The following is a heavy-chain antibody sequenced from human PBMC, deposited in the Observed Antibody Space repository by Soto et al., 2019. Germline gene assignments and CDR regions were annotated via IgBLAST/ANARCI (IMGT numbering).Heavy chain of an antibody. J-gene: IGHJ5*01. Sequence: QVQLQESGPGLVKPSQTLSLTCTVSGGSISSGGYYWIWIRQHPGKGLEWIGYIYYNGNTYYNPSLESRVTISHDTSKNQFSLRLTSVTAADTAVDYCARGQSAAGLGNIWFDSWGQGTLVTVSS. CDR3: ARGQSAAGLGNIWFDS. CDR1: GGSISSGGYY. CDR2: IYYNGNT. V-gene: IGHV4-31*03. D-gene: IGHD6-19*01.